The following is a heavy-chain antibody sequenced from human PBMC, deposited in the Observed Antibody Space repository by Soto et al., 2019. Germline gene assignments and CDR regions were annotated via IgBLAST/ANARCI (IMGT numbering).Heavy chain of an antibody. J-gene: IGHJ5*02. V-gene: IGHV1-69*01. CDR1: ADTFNSYS. Sequence: QVQLVQSGAEVKKPGSSVKVSCKASADTFNSYSLSWLRQAPGQRLEWMGGITPVFGTADYAQSFEDRLTTTADDATSTVYMEQSSLRADDTAVYYCARSLEGTTVTNWFDPWGQGALVTVSS. CDR3: ARSLEGTTVTNWFDP. CDR2: ITPVFGTA. D-gene: IGHD4-17*01.